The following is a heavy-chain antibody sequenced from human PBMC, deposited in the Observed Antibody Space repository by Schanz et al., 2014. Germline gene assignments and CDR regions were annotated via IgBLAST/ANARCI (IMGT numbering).Heavy chain of an antibody. V-gene: IGHV3-23*04. CDR3: ARDEGRDGYNLAFDV. Sequence: EVQLVESGGGLVQPGGSLRLSCAASGFTFSKAWMSWVRQAPGKGLEWVSAISGSGGSTYYADSVKGRFTISRDNSKNTLFLQMNSLRADDTAVYFCARDEGRDGYNLAFDVWGQGTLVTVSS. J-gene: IGHJ3*01. CDR2: ISGSGGST. D-gene: IGHD5-12*01. CDR1: GFTFSKAW.